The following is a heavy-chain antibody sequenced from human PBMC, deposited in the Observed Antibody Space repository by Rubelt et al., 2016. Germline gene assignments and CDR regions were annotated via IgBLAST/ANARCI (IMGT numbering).Heavy chain of an antibody. Sequence: EVQLVESGGGLVQPGGSLRLSCSASGFTFSSYAMHWVRQAPGKGLEYVAAISSNGGSTYYADSVKGRFTISRDNSKNTLYLQMSSLRAEATAVYYCVKSSPLYRYGGLFGYWGQGTLVTVSS. J-gene: IGHJ4*02. V-gene: IGHV3-64D*09. CDR1: GFTFSSYA. D-gene: IGHD5-18*01. CDR3: VKSSPLYRYGGLFGY. CDR2: ISSNGGST.